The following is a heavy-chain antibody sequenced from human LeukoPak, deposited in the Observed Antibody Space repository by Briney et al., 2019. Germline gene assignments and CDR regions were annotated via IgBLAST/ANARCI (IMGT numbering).Heavy chain of an antibody. V-gene: IGHV3-9*01. D-gene: IGHD2-15*01. J-gene: IGHJ6*02. CDR3: AKDIGGAPDYYYYYGMDV. CDR1: GFTFDDYA. Sequence: PGRSLTLSCAASGFTFDDYAMHWVRQAPGKGLEWVAGISWNSGSIGYADSVKGRFTISRDNAKNSLYLQMNSLRAEDTALYYCAKDIGGAPDYYYYYGMDVWGQGTTVTVSS. CDR2: ISWNSGSI.